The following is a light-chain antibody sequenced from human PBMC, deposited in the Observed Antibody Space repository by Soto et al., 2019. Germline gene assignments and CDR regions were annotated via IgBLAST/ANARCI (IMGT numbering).Light chain of an antibody. V-gene: IGKV3-20*01. CDR3: QQYGSSPFYT. CDR1: QSVSSSY. J-gene: IGKJ2*01. CDR2: GAS. Sequence: EIVLTQSPGTPSLSPGERATLSCRASQSVSSSYLAWYQQKPGQAHRLLIYGASSRATGIPDRFSGSGSGTDFTLTISRLEPEDFAVYYCQQYGSSPFYTFGQGTKLEIK.